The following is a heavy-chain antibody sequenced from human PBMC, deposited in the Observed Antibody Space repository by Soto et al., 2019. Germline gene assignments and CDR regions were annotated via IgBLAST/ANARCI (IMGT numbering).Heavy chain of an antibody. CDR1: GFTFSSYA. V-gene: IGHV3-23*01. CDR3: AKSGPTNFFDH. CDR2: ISGSGSTI. J-gene: IGHJ4*02. Sequence: SGGSLRLSCAASGFTFSSYAVSWVRQAPGKGPEWISSISGSGSTIYYADSVKGRFTISRDNSKNTLYLQMSRLRAEDTAVEYCAKSGPTNFFDHWGQGSLVTVSS. D-gene: IGHD1-26*01.